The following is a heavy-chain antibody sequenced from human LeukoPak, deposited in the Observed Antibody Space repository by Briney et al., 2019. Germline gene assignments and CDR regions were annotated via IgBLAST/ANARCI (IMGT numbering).Heavy chain of an antibody. CDR1: GFTFSSYA. D-gene: IGHD3-3*01. Sequence: PGGSLRLSCAASGFTFSSYAMSWVRQAPGKGLEWVSAISGSGGSTYYADSVKGRFTISRDNSKNTLYLQMNSLRAEDTAVYYCAKGGAGLAYDFWSGYSYAFYIWCQGTMVTVAS. J-gene: IGHJ3*02. CDR3: AKGGAGLAYDFWSGYSYAFYI. CDR2: ISGSGGST. V-gene: IGHV3-23*01.